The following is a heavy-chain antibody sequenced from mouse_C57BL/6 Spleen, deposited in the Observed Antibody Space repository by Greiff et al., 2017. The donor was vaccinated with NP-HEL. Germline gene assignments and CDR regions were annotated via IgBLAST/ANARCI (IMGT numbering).Heavy chain of an antibody. V-gene: IGHV1-82*01. Sequence: QVHVKQSGPELVKPGASVKISCKASGYAFSSSWMNWVQQRPGKGLEWIGRIYPGDGDTTYNGKCKGKATLTADKSPCTAYMQLSSLTSEDSAVYFSARGTTVVAEDYWGKETSHTVST. CDR3: ARGTTVVAEDY. CDR2: IYPGDGDT. CDR1: GYAFSSSW. D-gene: IGHD1-1*01. J-gene: IGHJ4*01.